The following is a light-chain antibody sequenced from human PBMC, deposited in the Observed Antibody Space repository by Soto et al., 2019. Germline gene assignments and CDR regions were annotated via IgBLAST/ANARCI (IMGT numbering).Light chain of an antibody. Sequence: DIQMTQSPSTLSASVRDRFTVTYRASQSISSWLAWYQQKPGKAPKLLIYKASSLESGVPSRFSGSGSGTEFTLSISSLQPDDFATYYCQHYNVYPWTFGQGTKVDIK. CDR3: QHYNVYPWT. CDR2: KAS. J-gene: IGKJ1*01. CDR1: QSISSW. V-gene: IGKV1-5*03.